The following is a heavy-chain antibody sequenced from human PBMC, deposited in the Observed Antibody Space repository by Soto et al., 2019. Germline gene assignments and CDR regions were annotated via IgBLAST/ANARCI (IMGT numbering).Heavy chain of an antibody. Sequence: GGSLRLSCAASGFTFSSYAMHWVRQAPGKGLEWVAVISYDGSNKYYADSVKGRFTISRDNSKNTLYLQMNSLRAEDTAVYYCARASGRDGYNFYYYYGMDVWGQGTTVTVS. V-gene: IGHV3-30-3*01. CDR3: ARASGRDGYNFYYYYGMDV. D-gene: IGHD5-12*01. J-gene: IGHJ6*02. CDR1: GFTFSSYA. CDR2: ISYDGSNK.